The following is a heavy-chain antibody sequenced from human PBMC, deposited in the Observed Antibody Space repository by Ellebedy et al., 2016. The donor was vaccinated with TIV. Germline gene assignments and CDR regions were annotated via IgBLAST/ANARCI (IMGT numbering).Heavy chain of an antibody. CDR1: GGSINSNY. D-gene: IGHD4-11*01. V-gene: IGHV4-59*01. Sequence: GSLRLSXTVSGGSINSNYWSWIRQPPGKGLEWIGYIYNSGRTNYNPSLKSRVTISADTSKNQFSLKLSSVTAADTAVYYCAREDSNYSDRYYYYGLDVWGQGTTVTVSS. J-gene: IGHJ6*02. CDR2: IYNSGRT. CDR3: AREDSNYSDRYYYYGLDV.